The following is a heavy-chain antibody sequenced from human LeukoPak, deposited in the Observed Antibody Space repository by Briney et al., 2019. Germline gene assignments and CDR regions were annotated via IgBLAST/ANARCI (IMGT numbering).Heavy chain of an antibody. V-gene: IGHV4-34*01. CDR1: GGSFSGYY. D-gene: IGHD2-15*01. J-gene: IGHJ5*02. CDR3: ARGEVVVAATPLGWFDP. CDR2: INHSGST. Sequence: SETLSLTCAVYGGSFSGYYWSWLRQPPGKGLEWIGEINHSGSTNYNPSLKSRVTISVDTSKNQFSLKLSSVTAAGTAVYYCARGEVVVAATPLGWFDPWGQEPWSPSPQ.